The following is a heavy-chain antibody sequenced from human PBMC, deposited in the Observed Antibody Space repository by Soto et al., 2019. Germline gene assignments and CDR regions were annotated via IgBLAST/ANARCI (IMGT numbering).Heavy chain of an antibody. D-gene: IGHD3-10*01. CDR2: IYYSGST. CDR3: ARQTYYYGSGSYYNRGWFDP. Sequence: SETLSLTCTVSGGSISSYYWSWIRQPPGKGLEWIGYIYYSGSTNYNPSLKSRVTISVDTSKNQFSLKLSSVTAADTAVYYCARQTYYYGSGSYYNRGWFDPWGQGTLVTVSS. J-gene: IGHJ5*02. V-gene: IGHV4-59*01. CDR1: GGSISSYY.